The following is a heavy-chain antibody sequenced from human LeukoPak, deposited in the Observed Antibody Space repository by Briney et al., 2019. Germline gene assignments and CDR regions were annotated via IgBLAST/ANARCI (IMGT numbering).Heavy chain of an antibody. CDR1: GDSISSGNYH. J-gene: IGHJ4*02. D-gene: IGHD6-19*01. V-gene: IGHV4-61*02. CDR2: IYTSGSA. CDR3: AREAGTFGF. Sequence: SETLSLTCTVSGDSISSGNYHWSWIWQPAGKGLEWIGRIYTSGSANYNPSLKSRVTLSVDTSKNQFSLKLSSVTAADTAVYYCAREAGTFGFWGQGTLVTVSS.